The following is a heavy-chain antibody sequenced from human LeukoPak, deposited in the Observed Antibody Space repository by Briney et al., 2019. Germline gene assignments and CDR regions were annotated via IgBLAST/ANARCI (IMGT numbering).Heavy chain of an antibody. D-gene: IGHD3-22*01. J-gene: IGHJ6*03. Sequence: SETLSLTCTVSGASISSSYWSWVRQPPGKGLELMGYIYYYGSTNYNPSLKRGVTISLETSKSHFSLNLSSVTAADTAVYYCAKVASGYPQDYYMDVWGKGTTVTVSS. CDR3: AKVASGYPQDYYMDV. V-gene: IGHV4-59*01. CDR1: GASISSSY. CDR2: IYYYGST.